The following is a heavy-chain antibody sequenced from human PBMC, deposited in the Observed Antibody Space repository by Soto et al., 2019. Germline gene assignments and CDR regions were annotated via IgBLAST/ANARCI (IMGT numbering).Heavy chain of an antibody. CDR3: ARDGYNYPFDI. V-gene: IGHV1-18*01. CDR2: ISVYSNNT. CDR1: GYTFTSSG. Sequence: QVQLVQSGAEVKKPGASVKVSCKASGYTFTSSGVSWVRQAPGQGLEWKGWISVYSNNTNYAQKLQGRVTMTTDTSTGTVYMELRSLKSDDTAVYYCARDGYNYPFDIWGQGTMVTVSS. D-gene: IGHD5-12*01. J-gene: IGHJ3*02.